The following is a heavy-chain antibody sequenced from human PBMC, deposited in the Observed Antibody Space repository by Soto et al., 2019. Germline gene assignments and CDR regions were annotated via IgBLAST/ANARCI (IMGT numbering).Heavy chain of an antibody. D-gene: IGHD2-2*01. CDR3: ARDEYQLLSSVSWFDS. V-gene: IGHV4-30-4*01. CDR2: ICHTGNT. CDR1: GGSSSDDSY. J-gene: IGHJ5*01. Sequence: PSETLSVTCTVSGGSSSDDSYWSCIRQTPGKGLEWIGYICHTGNTYYNPSLLSRVSISVDKSKSQFSLKLISVTAADTAVYFCARDEYQLLSSVSWFDSWGQGTLVTVSS.